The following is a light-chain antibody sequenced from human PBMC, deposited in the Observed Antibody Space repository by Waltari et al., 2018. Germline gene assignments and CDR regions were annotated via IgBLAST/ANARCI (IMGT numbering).Light chain of an antibody. CDR3: QQSYTTPRT. CDR2: AAS. CDR1: QSIGTY. J-gene: IGKJ1*01. V-gene: IGKV1-39*01. Sequence: DIQMTQSPSSLSASVGDRVTITCPASQSIGTYLNWYQHKPGTAPELLIYAASTLQGGVPERFSGSGSETHFTLAISSLQREDFATYYCQQSYTTPRTFGQGTKVEIK.